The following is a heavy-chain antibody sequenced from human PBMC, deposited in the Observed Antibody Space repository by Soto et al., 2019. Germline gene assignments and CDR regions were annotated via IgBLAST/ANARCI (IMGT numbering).Heavy chain of an antibody. Sequence: QVQLVESGGGVVQPGRSLRLSCAASGFTFSTYAMHWVRQAPGKGLEWVAVTSYDGSNKYYADSVKGRFTISRDNSKNPLYLQMTGLRADDTAVYYGASEARECSSRAYWGQGTLVTFSS. CDR1: GFTFSTYA. CDR2: TSYDGSNK. CDR3: ASEARECSSRAY. J-gene: IGHJ4*02. D-gene: IGHD6-13*01. V-gene: IGHV3-30-3*01.